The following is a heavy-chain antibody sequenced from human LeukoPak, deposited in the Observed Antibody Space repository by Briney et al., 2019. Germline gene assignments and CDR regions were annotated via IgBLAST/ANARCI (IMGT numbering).Heavy chain of an antibody. CDR1: GFTVSSNY. CDR3: ARGLPNYYGMDV. J-gene: IGHJ6*02. CDR2: IYSGGST. Sequence: GGSLRLSCAASGFTVSSNYMSWVRQAPGKGLEWVSVIYSGGSTYYADSVKGRFTISRDNSKNTLYLQMNSLRTEDTAVYYCARGLPNYYGMDVWGQGTTVTVSS. V-gene: IGHV3-53*01.